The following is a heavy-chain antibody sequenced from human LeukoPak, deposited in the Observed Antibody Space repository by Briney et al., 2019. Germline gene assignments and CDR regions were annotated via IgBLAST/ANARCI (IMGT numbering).Heavy chain of an antibody. V-gene: IGHV1-18*01. D-gene: IGHD6-25*01. CDR1: GYTFTNYG. CDR2: ISTYLGDT. J-gene: IGHJ1*01. Sequence: ASVKVSCKASGYTFTNYGISWVRQAPGQGLEWMGWISTYLGDTNYAQKYQGRVTMTTDTSTSTAYMELRSLRSDDTAIYYCARVRRIAAAGAEYFQHWGQGTLVTVSS. CDR3: ARVRRIAAAGAEYFQH.